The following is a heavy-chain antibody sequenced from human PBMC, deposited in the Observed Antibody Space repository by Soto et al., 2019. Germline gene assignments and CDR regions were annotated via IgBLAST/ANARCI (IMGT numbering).Heavy chain of an antibody. V-gene: IGHV1-18*04. CDR3: ARAFSTLDILTGYYQDYYYGMDV. CDR1: GCTFTSYG. CDR2: ISAYNGNT. J-gene: IGHJ6*01. D-gene: IGHD3-9*01. Sequence: GTSLKVPCKASGCTFTSYGISWVRQAPGQGLECMGWISAYNGNTNYAQKLQGRVTMTTDTSTSTAYMELRSLRSDETAVYYCARAFSTLDILTGYYQDYYYGMDVWGQGTTVTVSS.